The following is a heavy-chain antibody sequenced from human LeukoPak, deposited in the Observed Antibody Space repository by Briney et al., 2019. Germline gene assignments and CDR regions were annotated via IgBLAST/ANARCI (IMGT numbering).Heavy chain of an antibody. V-gene: IGHV3-53*01. CDR1: GFTVSSNY. J-gene: IGHJ4*02. CDR3: AKVGVAGSSYYFDF. Sequence: GGSLRLSCAASGFTVSSNYMSWVRQAPGKGLEWVSVIYSGGSTYYADSVKGRFTISRDNSKSTLSLQMNSLRADDTAVYYCAKVGVAGSSYYFDFWGQGTLVTVSS. CDR2: IYSGGST. D-gene: IGHD6-19*01.